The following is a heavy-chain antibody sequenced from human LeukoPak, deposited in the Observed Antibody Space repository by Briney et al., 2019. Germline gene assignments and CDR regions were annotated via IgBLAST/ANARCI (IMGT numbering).Heavy chain of an antibody. CDR3: AKGNGYSYGRYYFDY. CDR2: ITASGGNT. CDR1: GFTFSSYA. D-gene: IGHD5-18*01. J-gene: IGHJ4*02. Sequence: GGSLRLSCAASGFTFSSYAMGWVRQAPGKWLEWVSAITASGGNTYYADSVKGRFTISRDNSKNTLYLQVNSLRAEDTDVYYCAKGNGYSYGRYYFDYWGQGTLVTVSS. V-gene: IGHV3-23*01.